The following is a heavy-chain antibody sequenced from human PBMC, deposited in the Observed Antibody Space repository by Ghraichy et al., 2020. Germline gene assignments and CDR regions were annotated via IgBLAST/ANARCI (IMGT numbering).Heavy chain of an antibody. CDR3: ARDGRDDYPFDY. V-gene: IGHV1-2*02. D-gene: IGHD5-24*01. Sequence: ASVKVSCKASGYTFTGYNIHWVRQAPGQGLEWMGWINPNSGGTNYAQKFQGRVTMTRDTSITTAYMELSRLRSDDTAVYYCARDGRDDYPFDYWGQGTLVTVSS. CDR1: GYTFTGYN. J-gene: IGHJ4*02. CDR2: INPNSGGT.